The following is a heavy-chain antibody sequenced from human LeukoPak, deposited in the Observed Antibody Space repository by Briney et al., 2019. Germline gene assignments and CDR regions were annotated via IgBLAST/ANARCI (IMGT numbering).Heavy chain of an antibody. CDR3: RGTSDYVSVDV. CDR1: GFTFSSYG. Sequence: GGSLRLSCAASGFTFSSYGMHWVRQAPGKGLEWVAVIWYDGSNKYYADSVKGRFTISRDNSKNTLYLQMNGLRAEDTAVYYCRGTSDYVSVDVWGKGTTVTVSS. V-gene: IGHV3-33*01. J-gene: IGHJ6*04. CDR2: IWYDGSNK. D-gene: IGHD5-12*01.